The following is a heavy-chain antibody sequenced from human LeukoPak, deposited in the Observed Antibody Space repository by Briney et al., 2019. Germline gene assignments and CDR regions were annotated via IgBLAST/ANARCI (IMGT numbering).Heavy chain of an antibody. CDR3: ARRSDSSGYYRAFDY. CDR1: GYSFSSYW. CDR2: ISPGGSDT. D-gene: IGHD3-22*01. J-gene: IGHJ4*02. V-gene: IGHV5-51*01. Sequence: GESLKISRKGSGYSFSSYWIAWVGQMTGKGLAWMGVISPGGSDTRYSPSFQGQVTISADKSISTAYLQWSSLKASDTAIYYCARRSDSSGYYRAFDYWGQGTLVTVSS.